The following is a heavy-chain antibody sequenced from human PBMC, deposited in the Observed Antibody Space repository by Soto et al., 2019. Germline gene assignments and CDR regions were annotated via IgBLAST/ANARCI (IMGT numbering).Heavy chain of an antibody. Sequence: EVQLLESGGGLVQPGGSLRLSCAASGFTFSSYSMTWVRQAPGKGLEWVSVITGRGADTYYADSVKGRFTISRDNSKNTLYLQMNSLRAEDTAVYYCAKKNGGQRPCDSWGQGTLVTVSS. CDR3: AKKNGGQRPCDS. CDR1: GFTFSSYS. V-gene: IGHV3-23*01. D-gene: IGHD1-1*01. J-gene: IGHJ4*02. CDR2: ITGRGADT.